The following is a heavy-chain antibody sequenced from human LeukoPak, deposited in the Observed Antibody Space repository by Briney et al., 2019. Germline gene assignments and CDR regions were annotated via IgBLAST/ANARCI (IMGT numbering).Heavy chain of an antibody. J-gene: IGHJ4*02. Sequence: GASVKVSCKASGYTFTRYYMHWVRQAPGQGLEWRGWINPNSGGTNYAQKFQGRGTMTRDTSISTAYMELRRLRSDDTAVYYCARGGVGAAATDYWGQGTLVTVSS. CDR2: INPNSGGT. CDR3: ARGGVGAAATDY. CDR1: GYTFTRYY. V-gene: IGHV1-2*02. D-gene: IGHD6-13*01.